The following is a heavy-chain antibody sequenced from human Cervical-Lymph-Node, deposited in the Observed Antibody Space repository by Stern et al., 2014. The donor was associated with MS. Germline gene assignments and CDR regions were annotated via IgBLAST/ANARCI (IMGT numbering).Heavy chain of an antibody. CDR2: IFLNDGK. CDR1: GFSLSNARMG. V-gene: IGHV2-26*01. D-gene: IGHD4-17*01. J-gene: IGHJ6*02. CDR3: ARIPRARSVTTGGYYYNGMDV. Sequence: QVTLRESGPVLVKPTETLTLTCTVSGFSLSNARMGVSWIRQPPGKALEWLAHIFLNDGKSYSTSLKSRLTISKDTSKSQVVLTMTNMDPVDTATYYCARIPRARSVTTGGYYYNGMDVWGQGTTVTVSS.